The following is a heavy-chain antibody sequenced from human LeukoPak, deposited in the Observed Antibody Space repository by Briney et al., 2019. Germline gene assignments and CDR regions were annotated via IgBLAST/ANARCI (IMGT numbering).Heavy chain of an antibody. Sequence: EASVKVSCKASRGTFSSYTISWVRQAPGQGLEWMGRIIPILGIANYAQKFQGRVTITADKSTSTAYMELSSLRSEDTAVYYCARDKRDSSGYYYFDYWGQGTLVTVSS. J-gene: IGHJ4*02. D-gene: IGHD3-22*01. CDR1: RGTFSSYT. V-gene: IGHV1-69*04. CDR3: ARDKRDSSGYYYFDY. CDR2: IIPILGIA.